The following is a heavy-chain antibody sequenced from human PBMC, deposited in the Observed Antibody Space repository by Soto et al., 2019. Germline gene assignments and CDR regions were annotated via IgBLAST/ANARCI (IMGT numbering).Heavy chain of an antibody. CDR3: ARVHDY. V-gene: IGHV4-30-2*01. CDR1: GGSMSSGGYS. J-gene: IGHJ4*02. CDR2: IYHSGST. Sequence: QLQLQESGSGLVKPSQTLSLTYAVAGGSMSSGGYSWSCIRQPPGKGLEWIGYIYHSGSTYYNPSLKSQVTISVDRSKHQFSLQLSSVTAADTAVYYCARVHDYWGQGTMVTVSS.